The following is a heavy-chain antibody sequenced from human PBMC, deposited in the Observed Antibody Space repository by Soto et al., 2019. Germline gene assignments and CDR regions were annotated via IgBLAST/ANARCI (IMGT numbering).Heavy chain of an antibody. CDR3: AREGRSSYSRGWYYFYY. J-gene: IGHJ4*02. V-gene: IGHV1-46*01. Sequence: QVQLVQSGAEVKKPGASVKVSCKASGYTFTSYYMHWVRQAPGQGLERMGIINPSGGSTSYAQKFQGSAAMTRDTSMSTAYMGLSSLKSEHTAVYYSAREGRSSYSRGWYYFYYWGQGTLVTVSS. D-gene: IGHD6-19*01. CDR2: INPSGGST. CDR1: GYTFTSYY.